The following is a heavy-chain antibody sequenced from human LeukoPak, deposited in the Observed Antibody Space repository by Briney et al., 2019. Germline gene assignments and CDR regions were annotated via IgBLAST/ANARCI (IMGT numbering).Heavy chain of an antibody. CDR2: IGIRGDT. J-gene: IGHJ4*02. V-gene: IGHV3-13*01. Sequence: PGGYLRLSCAASGFTFIDYDMHWVRQVIGKGLEWVSAIGIRGDTHYSGSVKGRFTISRENAESSLYLQMYSLRAEDTAVYYCARGGIQVSGIDEFDYWGQGTLVTVSS. CDR1: GFTFIDYD. CDR3: ARGGIQVSGIDEFDY. D-gene: IGHD6-19*01.